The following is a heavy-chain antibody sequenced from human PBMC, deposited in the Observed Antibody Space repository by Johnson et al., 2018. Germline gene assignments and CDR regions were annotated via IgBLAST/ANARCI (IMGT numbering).Heavy chain of an antibody. J-gene: IGHJ5*02. V-gene: IGHV3-30*18. Sequence: QVQLVQSGGGVVQPGGSLRLSCAVSGLTFRNYGMHWVRQAPGKGLEWVALISYDGSNKYYADSVEGRFTISRDNSKNTLYLQLDSLRAEDTAVYYCAKPQGPIVGSITGNWFDRWGQGTLVT. CDR1: GLTFRNYG. CDR2: ISYDGSNK. D-gene: IGHD1-26*01. CDR3: AKPQGPIVGSITGNWFDR.